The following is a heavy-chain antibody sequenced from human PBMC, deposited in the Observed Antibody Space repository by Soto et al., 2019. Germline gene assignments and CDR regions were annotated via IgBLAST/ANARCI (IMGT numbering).Heavy chain of an antibody. J-gene: IGHJ4*02. CDR1: GYTFRYFG. Sequence: QIQLLQSGAEVKKPGASVKVTCRASGYTFRYFGISWVRQAPGEGLEWMGWISAYNANATYAQKFQGRLTMTAYTSTSTAYMELTSLRSHDTAVYYCARENSYSDYWGQGTLVTVSS. CDR3: ARENSYSDY. CDR2: ISAYNANA. V-gene: IGHV1-18*01.